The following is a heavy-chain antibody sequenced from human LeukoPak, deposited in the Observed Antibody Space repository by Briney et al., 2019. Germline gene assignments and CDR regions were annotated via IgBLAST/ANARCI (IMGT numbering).Heavy chain of an antibody. Sequence: SETLSLTCTVSGGSISSYYWSWIRQPPGKGLEWLGYIHYSGCTNHNPSLKSRATILVDTSKNQFSLNLTSVTAADTATYYCVRGVVPAAITWFDPWGQGTLVTVSS. V-gene: IGHV4-59*01. CDR2: IHYSGCT. CDR1: GGSISSYY. D-gene: IGHD2-2*01. CDR3: VRGVVPAAITWFDP. J-gene: IGHJ5*02.